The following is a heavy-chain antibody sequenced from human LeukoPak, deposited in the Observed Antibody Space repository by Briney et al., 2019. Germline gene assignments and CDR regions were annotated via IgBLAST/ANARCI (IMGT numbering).Heavy chain of an antibody. CDR3: ARGYCSSTSCYHFDY. CDR2: IYYSGST. Sequence: ASETLSLTCAVSGGSISSGDYYWSWIRQPPGKSLEWIGYIYYSGSTYYNPSLKSRVTISVDTSKNQFSLKLSSVTAADTAVYYCARGYCSSTSCYHFDYWGQGTLVTVSS. CDR1: GGSISSGDYY. D-gene: IGHD2-2*01. V-gene: IGHV4-30-4*01. J-gene: IGHJ4*02.